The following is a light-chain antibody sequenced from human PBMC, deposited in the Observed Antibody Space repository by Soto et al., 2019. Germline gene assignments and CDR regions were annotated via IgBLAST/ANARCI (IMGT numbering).Light chain of an antibody. J-gene: IGKJ4*01. CDR1: QSITSY. Sequence: EIVLTQSPGTLSLSPGERATLSCRASQSITSYLAWYQQKPGQAPRLLIYGASSRATGIPDRFSGSGSGTDFPLTISRLEPEDFAVYYCQQYRSSPRTFGDGTKVEIK. CDR2: GAS. V-gene: IGKV3-20*01. CDR3: QQYRSSPRT.